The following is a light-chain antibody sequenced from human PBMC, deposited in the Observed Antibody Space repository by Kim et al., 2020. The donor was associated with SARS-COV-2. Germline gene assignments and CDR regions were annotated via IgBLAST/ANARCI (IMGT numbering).Light chain of an antibody. CDR2: QDS. V-gene: IGLV3-1*01. CDR1: KLGDKY. Sequence: SMSPGQTASITCSGDKLGDKYACLYQQKPGQSPVLVIYQDSKRPSGIPERFSGSNSGNTATLTISGTQAMDEADYYCQAWDSSLVVFGGGTQLTVL. J-gene: IGLJ2*01. CDR3: QAWDSSLVV.